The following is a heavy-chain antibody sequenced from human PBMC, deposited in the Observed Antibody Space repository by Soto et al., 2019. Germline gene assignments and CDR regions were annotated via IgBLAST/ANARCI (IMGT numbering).Heavy chain of an antibody. CDR2: IVVGSGNT. CDR3: AAALHDYGDYVGFYFYY. D-gene: IGHD4-17*01. Sequence: QMQLVQSGPEVKKPGTSVKVSCKASGFNFTSSAVQWVRQARGQRLELIGWIVVGSGNTNYAQKFQERVTITRDMSTSTAYMELSSLRSEDTAVYYCAAALHDYGDYVGFYFYYWGQGTLVTVSS. CDR1: GFNFTSSA. J-gene: IGHJ4*02. V-gene: IGHV1-58*01.